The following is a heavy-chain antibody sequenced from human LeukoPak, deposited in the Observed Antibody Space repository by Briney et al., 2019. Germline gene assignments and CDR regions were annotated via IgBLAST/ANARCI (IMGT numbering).Heavy chain of an antibody. CDR2: FDPEDGET. CDR3: ATGIAVAGTPFDY. D-gene: IGHD6-19*01. V-gene: IGHV1-24*01. J-gene: IGHJ4*02. Sequence: GASVKVSCKVSGYTLTELSMHWVRQAPGKGLEWMGGFDPEDGETIYAQKSQGRVTMTEDTSTDTAYMELSSLRSEDTAVYYCATGIAVAGTPFDYWGQGTLVTVSS. CDR1: GYTLTELS.